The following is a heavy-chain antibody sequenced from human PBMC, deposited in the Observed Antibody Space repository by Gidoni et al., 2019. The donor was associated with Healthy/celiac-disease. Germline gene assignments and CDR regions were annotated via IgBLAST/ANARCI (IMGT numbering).Heavy chain of an antibody. CDR1: GGSISSSSYY. CDR2: IYYSGST. CDR3: ASSLKERFDP. Sequence: QLQLQESGPGLVKPSETLSLTCTVSGGSISSSSYYWGWIRQPPGKGLEWIGSIYYSGSTYYNPSLKSRVTVSVDTSKNQFSLKLSSVTAADTAVYYCASSLKERFDPWGQGTLVTVSS. J-gene: IGHJ5*02. V-gene: IGHV4-39*01.